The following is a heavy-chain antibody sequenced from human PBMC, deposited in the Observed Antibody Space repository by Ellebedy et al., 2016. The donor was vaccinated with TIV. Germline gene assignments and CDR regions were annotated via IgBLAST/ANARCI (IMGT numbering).Heavy chain of an antibody. Sequence: SETLSLXXTVSGGSISSYYWSWIRQPPGKGLEWIGYIYYSGSTNYNPSLKSRVTISVDTSKNQFSLKLSSVTAADTAVYYCARSYGLLPNWFDPWGQGTLVTVSS. V-gene: IGHV4-59*01. CDR3: ARSYGLLPNWFDP. CDR2: IYYSGST. D-gene: IGHD1-26*01. J-gene: IGHJ5*02. CDR1: GGSISSYY.